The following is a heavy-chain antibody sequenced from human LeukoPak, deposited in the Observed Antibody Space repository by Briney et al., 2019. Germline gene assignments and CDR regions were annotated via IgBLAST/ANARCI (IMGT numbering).Heavy chain of an antibody. V-gene: IGHV4-30-2*01. D-gene: IGHD5-18*01. CDR1: GGSISSGGYS. CDR2: IYHSGST. J-gene: IGHJ4*02. Sequence: SETLSLTCAVSGGSISSGGYSWSWIRQPPGKGLEWIGYIYHSGSTYYNPPLKSRVTISVDRSKNQFSLKLSSVTAADTAVYYCAKRTDGPSSYSYGYVDYWGQGTLVTVSS. CDR3: AKRTDGPSSYSYGYVDY.